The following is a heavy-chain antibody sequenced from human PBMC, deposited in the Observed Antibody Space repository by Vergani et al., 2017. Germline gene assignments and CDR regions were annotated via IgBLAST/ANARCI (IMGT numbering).Heavy chain of an antibody. D-gene: IGHD3-10*01. Sequence: QVQLQESGPGLVKPSETLTLTCDVSDSSIMTNPYWGWFRQSPGKGLEWIGCIHHSGDTHYNSSLKCRVSISIVSSSKFSLSLTSVTAADTAIYYWARHRGSGGFFPSSYFYGMDVWDHGTTVTVSS. CDR1: DSSIMTNPY. J-gene: IGHJ6*02. CDR2: IHHSGDT. CDR3: ARHRGSGGFFPSSYFYGMDV. V-gene: IGHV4-38-2*01.